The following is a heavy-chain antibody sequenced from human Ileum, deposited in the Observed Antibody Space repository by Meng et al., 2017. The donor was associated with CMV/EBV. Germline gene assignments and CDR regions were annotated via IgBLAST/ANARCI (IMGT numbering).Heavy chain of an antibody. CDR1: WCTFSDWA. CDR2: IKSQTNNYAT. J-gene: IGHJ4*02. CDR3: TRISNNWEQVDY. V-gene: IGHV3-73*01. Sequence: GSSLKISWASSWCTFSDWAMHWVRQASGKGLGWVGRIKSQTNNYATAYAASVKGRSTISRDDSKNTAYLQMNSLKTEDTAVYYCTRISNNWEQVDYWGQGTLVTVSS. D-gene: IGHD1-1*01.